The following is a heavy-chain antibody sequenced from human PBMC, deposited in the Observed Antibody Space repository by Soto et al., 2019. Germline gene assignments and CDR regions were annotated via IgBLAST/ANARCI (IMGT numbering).Heavy chain of an antibody. V-gene: IGHV3-23*01. CDR3: ASAPSGDHY. D-gene: IGHD1-26*01. J-gene: IGHJ4*02. CDR2: ISGSGGST. CDR1: GFTFSNYA. Sequence: EVQLLESGGGLVQAGGSLRLSCAASGFTFSNYAMSWVRQAPGKGLEWVSGISGSGGSTYDADSVKGHFTISRDNSKNTLYLQMNSLRAEDTAVYYCASAPSGDHYWGQGTLVTVSS.